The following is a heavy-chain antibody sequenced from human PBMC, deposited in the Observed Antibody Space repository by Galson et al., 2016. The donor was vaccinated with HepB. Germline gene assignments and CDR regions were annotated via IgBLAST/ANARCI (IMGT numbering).Heavy chain of an antibody. CDR3: ARDRGAYGDYIPNFDY. CDR2: ISPYNGYR. CDR1: GYTFTRYG. J-gene: IGHJ4*02. V-gene: IGHV1-18*01. D-gene: IGHD4-17*01. Sequence: SVKVSCKASGYTFTRYGMNWVRQAPGQGLEWVGWISPYNGYRTYAPKFQGRVTLTIDTSTNTADMEVRSLRSDDTALYYCARDRGAYGDYIPNFDYWGQGTLVTVSS.